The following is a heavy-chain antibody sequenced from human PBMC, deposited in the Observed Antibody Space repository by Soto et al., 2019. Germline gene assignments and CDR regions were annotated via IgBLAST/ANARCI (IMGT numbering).Heavy chain of an antibody. CDR1: GGSIRTYD. CDR2: IYYSGST. J-gene: IGHJ4*02. V-gene: IGHV4-59*08. Sequence: SETMSLTCTVSGGSIRTYDWSWIRQPPGKGLEWVGYIYYSGSTNYNPSLKSRVTISVDTSKNQFSLKLSSVTAADTAVYYCARLARAAPYTYFDYWGQGTLVTVSS. CDR3: ARLARAAPYTYFDY. D-gene: IGHD6-6*01.